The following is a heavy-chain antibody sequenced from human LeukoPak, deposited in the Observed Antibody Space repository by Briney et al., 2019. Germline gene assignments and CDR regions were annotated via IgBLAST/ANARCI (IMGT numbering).Heavy chain of an antibody. CDR2: IWYDGSNK. CDR1: GFTFSSCG. D-gene: IGHD3-10*01. V-gene: IGHV3-33*01. J-gene: IGHJ4*02. Sequence: GGSLRLSCAASGFTFSSCGMHWVRQAPGKGLEWVAVIWYDGSNKYYADSVKGRFTISRDNSKNTLYLQMNSLRAEDTAVYYCARGLLWFGELFQGDYWGQGTLVTVSS. CDR3: ARGLLWFGELFQGDY.